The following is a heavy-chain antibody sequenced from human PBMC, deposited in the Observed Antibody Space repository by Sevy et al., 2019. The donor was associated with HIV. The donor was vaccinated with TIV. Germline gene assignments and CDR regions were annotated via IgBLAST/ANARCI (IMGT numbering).Heavy chain of an antibody. CDR3: ARRPDLGEIIPTGVMDV. Sequence: GGSLRLSCAASGFTFSSYAISWVRQAPGKRLEWVSVISSSGGTTYYAGSVEGRFTISRDNSKNTLYLQMNRLRAEDTAIYYCARRPDLGEIIPTGVMDVWGRGTTVTVSS. D-gene: IGHD3-3*01. CDR1: GFTFSSYA. CDR2: ISSSGGTT. V-gene: IGHV3-23*01. J-gene: IGHJ6*02.